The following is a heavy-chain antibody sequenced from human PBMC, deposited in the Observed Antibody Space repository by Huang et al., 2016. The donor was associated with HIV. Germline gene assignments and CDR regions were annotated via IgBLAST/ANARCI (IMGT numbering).Heavy chain of an antibody. J-gene: IGHJ6*02. CDR1: GYRFRSNW. CDR3: ARLIGSPSFYYGLDV. CDR2: IYPGDLYP. V-gene: IGHV5-51*01. D-gene: IGHD3-10*01. Sequence: EVQLVQSGAEVKKPGESLKISCKGSGYRFRSNWIGWVRQMPGKGLEWMGSIYPGDLYPRYSPSFQGQVTISADKSINTAYLQWSSLKASDTAMYYCARLIGSPSFYYGLDVWGQGTTVTVSS.